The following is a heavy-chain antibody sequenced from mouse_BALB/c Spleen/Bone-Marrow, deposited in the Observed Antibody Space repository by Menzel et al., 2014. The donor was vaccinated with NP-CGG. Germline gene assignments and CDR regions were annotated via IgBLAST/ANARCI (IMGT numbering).Heavy chain of an antibody. CDR3: ARSADWYFDV. CDR1: GYSITSDYA. CDR2: ISYSGST. V-gene: IGHV3-2*02. J-gene: IGHJ1*01. Sequence: EVQLQQSGPGLVKPSQSLSLTCTVTGYSITSDYAWNWIRQFPGNKLEWMDYISYSGSTSYNPPLKSRISITRDTSKNQFFLQLNSVTAEDTATYYCARSADWYFDVWGAGTTVTVSS.